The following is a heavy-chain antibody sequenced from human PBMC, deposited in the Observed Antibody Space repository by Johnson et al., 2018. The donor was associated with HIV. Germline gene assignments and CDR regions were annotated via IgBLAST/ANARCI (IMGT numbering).Heavy chain of an antibody. CDR3: AKGTYYYDSSGYNDAFDM. CDR2: ISYEGSTK. Sequence: QVHLVESGGGVVQPGRSLRLSCAASGFTFGTFAMHWVRQAPGKGLEWVAVISYEGSTKYYADSVKGRFTISRDNSKNTLYLQMNSLRAEDTAVYYCAKGTYYYDSSGYNDAFDMWGQGTMVTVSS. D-gene: IGHD3-22*01. CDR1: GFTFGTFA. V-gene: IGHV3-30*04. J-gene: IGHJ3*02.